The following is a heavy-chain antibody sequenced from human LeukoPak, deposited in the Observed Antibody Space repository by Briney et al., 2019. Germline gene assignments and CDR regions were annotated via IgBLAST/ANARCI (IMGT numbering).Heavy chain of an antibody. J-gene: IGHJ4*02. CDR1: GGSISSSSYY. CDR3: AGHPRYCSSTSCYLGGPFDY. CDR2: IYYSGST. V-gene: IGHV4-39*01. Sequence: SETLSLTCTVSGGSISSSSYYWGWIRQPPGKGLEWIGSIYYSGSTYYNPSLKSRVTISVDTSKNQFSLKLSSVTAADTAVYYCAGHPRYCSSTSCYLGGPFDYWGQGTLVTVSS. D-gene: IGHD2-2*01.